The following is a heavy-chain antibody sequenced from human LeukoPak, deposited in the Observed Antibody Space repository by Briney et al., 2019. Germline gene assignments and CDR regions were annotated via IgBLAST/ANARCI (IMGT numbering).Heavy chain of an antibody. CDR3: ARDRAAGGQDTHYYDYYGMDV. Sequence: PGGSLRLSCAASGFTFSSYGMHWVRQAPGKGLEWVALISYDGNNKYYTDSVKGRFTISRDNSKNTLYLQMNSLRAEDTAVYYCARDRAAGGQDTHYYDYYGMDVWGQGTTVTVSS. CDR2: ISYDGNNK. D-gene: IGHD6-13*01. CDR1: GFTFSSYG. J-gene: IGHJ6*02. V-gene: IGHV3-30*03.